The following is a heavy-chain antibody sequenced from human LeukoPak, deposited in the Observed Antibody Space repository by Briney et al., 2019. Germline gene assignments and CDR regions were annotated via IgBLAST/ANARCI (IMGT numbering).Heavy chain of an antibody. CDR2: ISGGGGNT. V-gene: IGHV3-23*01. J-gene: IGHJ6*02. D-gene: IGHD4-17*01. Sequence: PGGSLRLSCAASGLIFSSYEMNWVRQAPGKGLEWVSGISGGGGNTYYADSVKGRLTISRDNSKNTLYLQMNSLTAEDTAVYYCAKDRDFGDPYYYYGMDVWGQGTTVTVSS. CDR3: AKDRDFGDPYYYYGMDV. CDR1: GLIFSSYE.